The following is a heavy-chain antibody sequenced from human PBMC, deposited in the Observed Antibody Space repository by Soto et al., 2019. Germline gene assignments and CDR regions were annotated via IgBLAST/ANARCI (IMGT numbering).Heavy chain of an antibody. CDR2: IYPGDSDT. CDR1: GYNFNTYW. Sequence: PGESLKISCEGSGYNFNTYWIGWVRQMPGKGLEWMGIIYPGDSDTRYSPSFQGQVTISADKSISTAYLQWSSLKASDTAMYYCARPAAAGYYFDYWGQGTLVTVSS. V-gene: IGHV5-51*01. CDR3: ARPAAAGYYFDY. D-gene: IGHD6-13*01. J-gene: IGHJ4*02.